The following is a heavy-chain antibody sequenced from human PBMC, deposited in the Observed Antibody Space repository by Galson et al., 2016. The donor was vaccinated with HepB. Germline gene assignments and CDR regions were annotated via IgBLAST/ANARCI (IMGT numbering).Heavy chain of an antibody. V-gene: IGHV3-23*01. J-gene: IGHJ4*02. CDR3: VRDFDY. Sequence: SLRLSCAASGFTFSIFAMSWVRQTPGKGLEWVAVISGSGGTTYYADSVKGRFTIFRDNSKNTLYLQMSSLRADDTALYYCVRDFDYWGQGTLVTVSS. CDR1: GFTFSIFA. CDR2: ISGSGGTT.